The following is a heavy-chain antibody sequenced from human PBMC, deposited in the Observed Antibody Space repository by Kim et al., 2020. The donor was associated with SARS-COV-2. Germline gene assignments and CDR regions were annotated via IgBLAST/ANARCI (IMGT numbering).Heavy chain of an antibody. V-gene: IGHV3-23*01. Sequence: GGSLRLSCAASGFTFSSYAMSWVRQAPGKGLEWVSGISGSGVYYADSVKGRFTISRDNSKSTLYLQMNSLRADDTAVYYCAKGREDSSGYYYGYWGQGTLVTVSS. D-gene: IGHD3-22*01. CDR3: AKGREDSSGYYYGY. CDR1: GFTFSSYA. J-gene: IGHJ4*02. CDR2: ISGSGV.